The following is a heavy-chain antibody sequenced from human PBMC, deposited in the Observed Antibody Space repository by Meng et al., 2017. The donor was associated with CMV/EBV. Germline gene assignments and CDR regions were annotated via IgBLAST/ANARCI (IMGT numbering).Heavy chain of an antibody. J-gene: IGHJ6*02. V-gene: IGHV3-66*02. Sequence: GESLKISCAASGFTVSSNYMSWVRQAPGKGLEWVSVIYSGGSTYCADPVKGRFTISRDNSKNTLDLQMNSLRAEDTAVYYCARDSRHYDFWSGYYPYYYYGMDVWGQGTTVTVSS. CDR2: IYSGGST. D-gene: IGHD3-3*01. CDR3: ARDSRHYDFWSGYYPYYYYGMDV. CDR1: GFTVSSNY.